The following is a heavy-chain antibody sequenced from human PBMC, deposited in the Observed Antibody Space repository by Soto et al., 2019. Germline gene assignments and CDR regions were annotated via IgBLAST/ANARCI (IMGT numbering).Heavy chain of an antibody. D-gene: IGHD2-15*01. V-gene: IGHV3-72*01. CDR3: TRSSRDGNRWYFQN. Sequence: TGGSLRLSCVASGFSFSDHYMDWVRQAPGKGLEWVARSRNRANGYTTEYAASVKGRFTISRDDSKNSLYVQMNGLKTEDTAVYYCTRSSRDGNRWYFQNWGQGTLVTVSS. J-gene: IGHJ1*01. CDR2: SRNRANGYTT. CDR1: GFSFSDHY.